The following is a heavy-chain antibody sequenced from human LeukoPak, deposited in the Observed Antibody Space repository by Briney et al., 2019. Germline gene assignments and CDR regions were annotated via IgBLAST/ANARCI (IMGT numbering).Heavy chain of an antibody. CDR1: GLTFSSYA. CDR3: AKSGCSSTSCAYGLDI. Sequence: GGSLRLSCAASGLTFSSYAMSWVRQAPGMGLEWVSAISGSGGSTYNADSVKGRFTISRDNSKNTLYLQMNSLRAEDTAVYYCAKSGCSSTSCAYGLDIWGQGTMVTVSS. V-gene: IGHV3-23*01. CDR2: ISGSGGST. D-gene: IGHD2-2*01. J-gene: IGHJ3*02.